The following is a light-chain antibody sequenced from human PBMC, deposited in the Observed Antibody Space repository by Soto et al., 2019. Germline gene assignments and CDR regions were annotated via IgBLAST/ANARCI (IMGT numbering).Light chain of an antibody. Sequence: QSVLTQPPSVSGAPGQRVTISCTGSSSNIGRGYDVHWYQQVPGSAPRLLLSGDNTRPSGVPDRFSGSRSGTSASLAITGLQAEDEADYYCQSYDSSLSGYVFGTGTKVTVL. J-gene: IGLJ1*01. CDR2: GDN. V-gene: IGLV1-40*01. CDR3: QSYDSSLSGYV. CDR1: SSNIGRGYD.